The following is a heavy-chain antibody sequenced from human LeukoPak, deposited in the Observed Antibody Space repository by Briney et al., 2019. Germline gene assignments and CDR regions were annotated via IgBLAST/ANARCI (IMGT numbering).Heavy chain of an antibody. CDR3: ARLPDS. J-gene: IGHJ4*02. CDR1: GYSFTSYW. Sequence: GGALKTPWRGFGYSFTSYWTVWVRQLPGKGVEGIGIIFPAESDTRYSPSFQGQVTISADKFISTAYLQWSSLKASDSAMYYCARLPDSWGQGTLVTVSS. CDR2: IFPAESDT. V-gene: IGHV5-51*02.